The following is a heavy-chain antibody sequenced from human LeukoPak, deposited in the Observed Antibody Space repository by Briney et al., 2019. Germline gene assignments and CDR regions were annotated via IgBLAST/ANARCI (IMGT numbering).Heavy chain of an antibody. Sequence: GGSLRLSCAASGFTFSSSAMSSVRQAPGKGLEWVSAISGSGGSTYYADSVKGRFTISRDNSKYTLYLQMNGLRAEDTAVYYCAKDRTAGTPDHWGQGTLVTVSS. CDR3: AKDRTAGTPDH. V-gene: IGHV3-23*01. CDR2: ISGSGGST. D-gene: IGHD6-13*01. CDR1: GFTFSSSA. J-gene: IGHJ4*02.